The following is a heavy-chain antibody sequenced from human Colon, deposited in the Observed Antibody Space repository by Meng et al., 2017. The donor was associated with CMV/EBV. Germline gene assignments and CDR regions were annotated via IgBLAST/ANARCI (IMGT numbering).Heavy chain of an antibody. J-gene: IGHJ6*02. CDR2: ISWNSDNI. D-gene: IGHD3-10*01. Sequence: SLKISCVASGLTVGKNEMIWARQAPGKGLEWVSGISWNSDNIDYADSVKGRFTISRDNAKNSLYLQMNSLRAEDTALYYCAREMYYSGSGNYAAFYYGMDVWGQGTTVTVSS. V-gene: IGHV3-9*01. CDR3: AREMYYSGSGNYAAFYYGMDV. CDR1: GLTVGKNE.